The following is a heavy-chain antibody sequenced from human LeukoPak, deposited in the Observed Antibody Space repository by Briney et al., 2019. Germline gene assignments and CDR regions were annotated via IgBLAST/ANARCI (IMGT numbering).Heavy chain of an antibody. J-gene: IGHJ4*02. CDR3: AKALSITMIVVTYYFDY. D-gene: IGHD3-22*01. CDR1: GFTFSSYA. Sequence: GGSLRLSCAASGFTFSSYAMSWVRQAPGKGLEWVSAISGSGGSTYHADSVKGRFTISRDNSKNTLYLQMNSLRAEDTAVYYCAKALSITMIVVTYYFDYWGQGTLVTVSS. CDR2: ISGSGGST. V-gene: IGHV3-23*01.